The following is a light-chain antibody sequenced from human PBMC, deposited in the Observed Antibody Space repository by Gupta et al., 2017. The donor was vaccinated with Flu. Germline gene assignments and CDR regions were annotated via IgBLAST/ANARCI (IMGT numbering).Light chain of an antibody. V-gene: IGKV1-39*01. CDR1: QTIGSY. CDR3: QQSYRLPRT. J-gene: IGKJ1*01. CDR2: AAS. Sequence: IQMTQSPSSLSASVGDRVTITCRASQTIGSYVNWYQQIPGKAPKLLISAASNVQSGVPSRVSGSRSGTVFTLTISSLQPEDVATYSWQQSYRLPRTFGHGTKVEIK.